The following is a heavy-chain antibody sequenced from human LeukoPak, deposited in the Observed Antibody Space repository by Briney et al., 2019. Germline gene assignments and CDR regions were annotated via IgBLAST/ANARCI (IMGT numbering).Heavy chain of an antibody. CDR3: ARDRVNNYYGSGSGSAY. D-gene: IGHD3-10*01. Sequence: ASVKVSCKASGYTFSSFGISWVRQAPGQGLEWMAWINAFNGNTNYAQNFQGRVTMTTDTSTSTAYMDLSNLRSDDTAVYYCARDRVNNYYGSGSGSAYWGQGTLVTVSS. CDR1: GYTFSSFG. J-gene: IGHJ4*02. V-gene: IGHV1-18*01. CDR2: INAFNGNT.